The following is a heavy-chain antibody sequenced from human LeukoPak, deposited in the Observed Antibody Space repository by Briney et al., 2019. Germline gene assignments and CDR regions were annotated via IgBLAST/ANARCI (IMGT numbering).Heavy chain of an antibody. V-gene: IGHV1-18*01. CDR1: GYTFTSYG. D-gene: IGHD4-17*01. CDR3: ARWHYYGDYGPDRPFDY. Sequence: ASVKVSCKASGYTFTSYGISWVRQAPGQGLEWMGWISAYNGNTNYAQKLQGRVTMTTDTSTSTAYMELRSLRSDDTAVYYCARWHYYGDYGPDRPFDYWGQGTLVTVSS. J-gene: IGHJ4*02. CDR2: ISAYNGNT.